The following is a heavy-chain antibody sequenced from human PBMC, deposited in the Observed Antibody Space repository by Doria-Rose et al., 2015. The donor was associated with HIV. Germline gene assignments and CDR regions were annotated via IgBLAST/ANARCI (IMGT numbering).Heavy chain of an antibody. CDR1: GGSFSGYY. D-gene: IGHD6-13*01. CDR3: ARGRVDYSSSLFWYFDL. Sequence: WGAGLLKPSETLSLTCAVYGGSFSGYYWSWVRQPPGKGLEWIGEINHSGSTNYNPSLESRVTISVDTSKNQFSLKLTSVTAADTAVYYCARGRVDYSSSLFWYFDLWGRGTLVTVSS. CDR2: INHSGST. J-gene: IGHJ2*01. V-gene: IGHV4-34*01.